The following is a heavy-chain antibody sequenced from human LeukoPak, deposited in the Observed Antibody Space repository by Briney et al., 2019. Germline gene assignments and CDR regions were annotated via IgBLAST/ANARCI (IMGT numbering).Heavy chain of an antibody. Sequence: GGSLRLSCAASGFTFSGFWMSWVRQAPGKGLEWVANIKVDGSEKNYVDSVRGRFTISRDNAKNSLYLQMNSLRAEDTAVYYCTRNGRSLDYWGQGPLVTVSS. D-gene: IGHD2-15*01. V-gene: IGHV3-7*01. J-gene: IGHJ4*02. CDR3: TRNGRSLDY. CDR2: IKVDGSEK. CDR1: GFTFSGFW.